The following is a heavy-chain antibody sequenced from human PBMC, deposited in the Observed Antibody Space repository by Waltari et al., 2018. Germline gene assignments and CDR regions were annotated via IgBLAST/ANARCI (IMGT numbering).Heavy chain of an antibody. CDR1: GVSISAYY. CDR2: IYSRGGT. CDR3: ARDHVVVLNNWFDS. J-gene: IGHJ5*01. D-gene: IGHD2-21*01. V-gene: IGHV4-4*07. Sequence: QVQLQESGPGLVKPSETLSLTCSVSGVSISAYYWSWLRQPAGKGLEWIGRIYSRGGTDYIPSLKSRATVSIDTSKKQFSLELISVTAADTAVYYCARDHVVVLNNWFDSWGQGIQVTVPS.